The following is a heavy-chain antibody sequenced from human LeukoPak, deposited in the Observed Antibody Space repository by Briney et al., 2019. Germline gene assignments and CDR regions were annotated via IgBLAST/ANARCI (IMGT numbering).Heavy chain of an antibody. J-gene: IGHJ4*02. CDR2: INPNSGGP. D-gene: IGHD3-10*01. CDR3: ARTSYGNNPTHFDY. V-gene: IGHV1-2*06. CDR1: GYTFIDYY. Sequence: ASVKVSCKLSGYTFIDYYMHWVRQAPGQGLEWMGRINPNSGGPDYAQGFQGRVTMTRDTSISTVYMELSRLRSDDTAVYYCARTSYGNNPTHFDYWGQGTLVTVSS.